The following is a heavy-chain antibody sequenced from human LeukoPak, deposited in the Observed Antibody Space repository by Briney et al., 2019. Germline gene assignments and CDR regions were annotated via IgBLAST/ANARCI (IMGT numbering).Heavy chain of an antibody. CDR1: GFTFGDYA. CDR3: TREGSSGYYYFDDY. Sequence: PVGSLRLSCTASGFTFGDYAMNWFRQAPGKGLEWVGFIRSKAYGGTTEYAASVKGRFTISRDDSKSIAYLQMNSLKTEDTAVYYCTREGSSGYYYFDDYWGQGTLVTVSS. CDR2: IRSKAYGGTT. D-gene: IGHD3-22*01. V-gene: IGHV3-49*03. J-gene: IGHJ4*02.